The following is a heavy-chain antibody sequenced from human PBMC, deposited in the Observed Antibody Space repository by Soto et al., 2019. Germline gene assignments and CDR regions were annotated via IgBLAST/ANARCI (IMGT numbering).Heavy chain of an antibody. V-gene: IGHV1-3*01. D-gene: IGHD2-2*01. Sequence: GASVKVSCKASGYTFTSYAMHWVRQAPGQRLEWMGWINAGNGNTKYSQKFQGRVTITRDTSASTAYMELSSLRSEDTAVYYCARPASPLQYCSSTSCYLNWFDPWGQGTLVTVSS. CDR3: ARPASPLQYCSSTSCYLNWFDP. CDR1: GYTFTSYA. CDR2: INAGNGNT. J-gene: IGHJ5*02.